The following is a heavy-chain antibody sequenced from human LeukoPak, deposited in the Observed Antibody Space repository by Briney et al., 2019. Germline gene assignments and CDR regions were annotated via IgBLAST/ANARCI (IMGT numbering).Heavy chain of an antibody. V-gene: IGHV3-23*01. CDR2: ISGSGSNT. Sequence: GGSLRLSCAASGFTFSTYAMSWVRQAPGKGLGWVSGISGSGSNTYYADSVKGRFTISRDNSKDTLYLQMNSLRAEDTAIYYCVKLRTGTATNFDYWGQGTLVTVSP. CDR1: GFTFSTYA. D-gene: IGHD1-1*01. CDR3: VKLRTGTATNFDY. J-gene: IGHJ4*02.